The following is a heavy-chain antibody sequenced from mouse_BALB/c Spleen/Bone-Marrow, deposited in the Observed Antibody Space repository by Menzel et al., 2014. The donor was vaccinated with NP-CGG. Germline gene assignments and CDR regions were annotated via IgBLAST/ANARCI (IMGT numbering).Heavy chain of an antibody. V-gene: IGHV1-80*01. J-gene: IGHJ2*01. CDR2: IYPGDGDT. Sequence: QVQLQQSEAELVRPGSSVKISCKASGYAFSVYWMNWVKQRPGQGLEWIGQIYPGDGDTNYNGKFKGRATLTADKSSNTAYMQLSSLTSEVSAIYFCARGGISVDYWGQGTTLTVSS. CDR1: GYAFSVYW. CDR3: ARGGISVDY.